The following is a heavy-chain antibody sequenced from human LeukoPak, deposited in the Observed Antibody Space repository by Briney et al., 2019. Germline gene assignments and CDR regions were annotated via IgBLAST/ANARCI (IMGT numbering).Heavy chain of an antibody. Sequence: HPGGSLRLSCAASGFTFSSYWMSWVRQAPGKGLEWVANIKQDGSEKYYVDSVKGRFTISRDNSKNTLYLQMNSLRAEDTAVYYCARMTTDYYYGMDVWGQGTTVTVSS. D-gene: IGHD4-17*01. CDR1: GFTFSSYW. CDR3: ARMTTDYYYGMDV. CDR2: IKQDGSEK. V-gene: IGHV3-7*03. J-gene: IGHJ6*02.